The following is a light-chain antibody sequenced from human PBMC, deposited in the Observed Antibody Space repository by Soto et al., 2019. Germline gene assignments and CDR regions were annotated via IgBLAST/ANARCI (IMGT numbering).Light chain of an antibody. CDR1: QSVSSN. V-gene: IGKV3-15*01. CDR3: QQYNNWPPEHT. Sequence: EIVMTQSPATLSVSPGERATLSCRASQSVSSNLAWYQQKPGQAPRLLIYGASTSDTGIPARFSGSGSGTEFTLTISSLQSEDFAVYYCQQYNNWPPEHTFGQGTKLEIK. CDR2: GAS. J-gene: IGKJ2*01.